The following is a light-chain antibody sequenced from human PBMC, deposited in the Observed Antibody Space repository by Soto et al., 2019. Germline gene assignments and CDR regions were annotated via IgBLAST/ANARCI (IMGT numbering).Light chain of an antibody. Sequence: QSAPTQPASVSGSPGQSITISCTGTSSDVGGYNYVSWYQQHPGKAPKLMIYEVTNRPSGVSYRFSGSKSGNTASLTISGLQAEDEADYYCTSYTGSSTLLLFGGGTKLTVL. J-gene: IGLJ2*01. CDR3: TSYTGSSTLLL. CDR1: SSDVGGYNY. CDR2: EVT. V-gene: IGLV2-14*01.